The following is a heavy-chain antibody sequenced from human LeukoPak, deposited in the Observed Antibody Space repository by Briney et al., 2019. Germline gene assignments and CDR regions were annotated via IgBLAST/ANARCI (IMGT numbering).Heavy chain of an antibody. CDR3: ARESSDFWAPFDI. J-gene: IGHJ3*02. CDR2: IKQDGSEK. V-gene: IGHV3-7*01. Sequence: LPGGSLRLSCAASGFTFSSYWMSWVRQAPGKGLEWVANIKQDGSEKYYVDSVKGRFTISRDNAKNSLYLQMNSLRAEDTAVYYCARESSDFWAPFDIWGQGTMVTVSS. CDR1: GFTFSSYW. D-gene: IGHD3-3*01.